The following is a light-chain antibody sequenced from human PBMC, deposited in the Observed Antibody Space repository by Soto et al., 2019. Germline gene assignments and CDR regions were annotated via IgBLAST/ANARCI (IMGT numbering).Light chain of an antibody. CDR2: GAS. CDR1: QSGSSRY. J-gene: IGKJ1*01. Sequence: EIVLTQSPSTLSLSPGERATLSCGASQSGSSRYLAWYQQKPGQAPRLLIYGASTRATGIPARFSGSGSGTEFTLTISSLQSEDFAVYYCQQYNNWPPWTFGQGTKVDIK. V-gene: IGKV3-15*01. CDR3: QQYNNWPPWT.